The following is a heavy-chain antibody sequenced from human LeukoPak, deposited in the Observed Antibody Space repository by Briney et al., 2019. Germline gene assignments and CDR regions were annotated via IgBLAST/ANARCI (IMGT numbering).Heavy chain of an antibody. V-gene: IGHV3-30-3*01. CDR3: ARDLYYDSSGRHFDY. CDR2: ISYDGSNK. D-gene: IGHD3-22*01. Sequence: GGSLRLSCAASGFTFSSYAMHWVRQAPGKGLEWVAVISYDGSNKYYADSVKGRFTISRDNSKNTLYLQMNSLRAEDTAVYYCARDLYYDSSGRHFDYWGQGTLVTASS. J-gene: IGHJ4*02. CDR1: GFTFSSYA.